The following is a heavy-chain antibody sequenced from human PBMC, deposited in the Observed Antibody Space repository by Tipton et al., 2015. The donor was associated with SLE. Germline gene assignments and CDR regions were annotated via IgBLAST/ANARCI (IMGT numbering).Heavy chain of an antibody. V-gene: IGHV4-38-2*01. D-gene: IGHD2-2*02. Sequence: TLSLTCAVSGYSISSGYYWGWIRQPPGKGLEWIGSIYHSGSTYYNPSLKSRVTISVDTSKNQFSLKLSSVTAADTAVYYCARARGDIVVVPAAIPNWFDPWGQGTLVTVSS. J-gene: IGHJ5*02. CDR3: ARARGDIVVVPAAIPNWFDP. CDR2: IYHSGST. CDR1: GYSISSGYY.